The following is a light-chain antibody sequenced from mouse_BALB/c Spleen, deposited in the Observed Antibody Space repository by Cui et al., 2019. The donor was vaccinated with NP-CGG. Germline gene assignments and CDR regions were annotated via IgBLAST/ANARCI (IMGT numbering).Light chain of an antibody. CDR1: TGAVTTSNY. J-gene: IGLJ1*01. V-gene: IGLV1*01. Sequence: QAVVTQESALTTSPGETVTFTCRSSTGAVTTSNYANWVQEKPDHLFTGLIVGTNNRVPGVPARFSGSLIGDKAALTITGAQTEDEAIYFCALWYSNHWVFGGGTKLTVL. CDR3: ALWYSNHWV. CDR2: GTN.